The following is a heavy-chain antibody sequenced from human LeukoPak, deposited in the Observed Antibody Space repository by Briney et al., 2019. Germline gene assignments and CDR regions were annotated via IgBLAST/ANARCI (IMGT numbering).Heavy chain of an antibody. CDR3: AISIAGSTGGIWFDP. Sequence: GGSLRLSCAASGFPFTSYLMHWVRQSTGKGLEWVATLGAAGGTHYPGSVKGRFTISRETARRSLFLQMTSLRPGDSALYYCAISIAGSTGGIWFDPSGQGTLVTVSS. D-gene: IGHD3-16*01. V-gene: IGHV3-13*01. CDR2: LGAAGGT. CDR1: GFPFTSYL. J-gene: IGHJ5*02.